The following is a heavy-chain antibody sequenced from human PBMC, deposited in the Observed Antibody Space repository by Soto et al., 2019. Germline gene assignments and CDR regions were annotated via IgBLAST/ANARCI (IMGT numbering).Heavy chain of an antibody. V-gene: IGHV5-10-1*01. Sequence: GESLKISCKGSGYSFITYWISWVRQMPGKGLEWMGRIDPSDSYTSYSPSFQGHVTISADKSISTAYLQWSSLKASDTAMYYCARQYSSGPYYGMDVWGQGTTVTVSS. D-gene: IGHD6-19*01. CDR3: ARQYSSGPYYGMDV. J-gene: IGHJ6*02. CDR1: GYSFITYW. CDR2: IDPSDSYT.